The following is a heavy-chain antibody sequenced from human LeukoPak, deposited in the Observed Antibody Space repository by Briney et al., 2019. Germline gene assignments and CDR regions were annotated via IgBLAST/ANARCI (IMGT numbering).Heavy chain of an antibody. CDR3: AKFYGDYYYYYYMDV. D-gene: IGHD4-17*01. CDR2: ISSSGSTT. Sequence: GGSLRLSCAASGFTFSRYDMSWVRQAPGKGLEWVSYISSSGSTTYYADSVKGRFTISRDNSRNTLYLQMNSLRAEDTAVYYCAKFYGDYYYYYYMDVWGKGTTVTVSS. CDR1: GFTFSRYD. V-gene: IGHV3-23*01. J-gene: IGHJ6*03.